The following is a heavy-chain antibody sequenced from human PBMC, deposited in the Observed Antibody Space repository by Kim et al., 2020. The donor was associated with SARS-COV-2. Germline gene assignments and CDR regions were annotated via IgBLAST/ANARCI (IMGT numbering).Heavy chain of an antibody. CDR2: ISGSGGST. CDR1: GFTFSSYA. CDR3: AKSDDFWSDKYYFDY. D-gene: IGHD3-3*01. Sequence: GGSLRLSCAASGFTFSSYAMSWVRQAPGKGLEWVSAISGSGGSTYYADSVKGRFTISRDNSKNTLYLQMNSLRAEDTAVYYCAKSDDFWSDKYYFDYWGQGTLVTVSS. V-gene: IGHV3-23*01. J-gene: IGHJ4*02.